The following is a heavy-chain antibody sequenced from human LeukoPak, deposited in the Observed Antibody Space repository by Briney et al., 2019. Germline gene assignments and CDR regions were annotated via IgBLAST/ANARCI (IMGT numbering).Heavy chain of an antibody. CDR3: AEALGAAAWNFDY. Sequence: GGSLRLSCAASGFTFSSYAMSWVRQAPGKGLEWVSAISGSGGSMYYADSVKGRFTISRDKSKNTLHLQMNSLRAEDTALYYCAEALGAAAWNFDYWGQGTLVTVSS. D-gene: IGHD6-13*01. CDR1: GFTFSSYA. V-gene: IGHV3-23*01. J-gene: IGHJ4*02. CDR2: ISGSGGSM.